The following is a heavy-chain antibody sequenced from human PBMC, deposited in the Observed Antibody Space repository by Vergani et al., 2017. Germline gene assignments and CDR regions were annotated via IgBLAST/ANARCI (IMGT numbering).Heavy chain of an antibody. J-gene: IGHJ5*02. V-gene: IGHV1-69*12. CDR2: LIPFFGAR. Sequence: QVHLVQSGAEVKKPGSSVKVSCTASGGTLSSFFISWVRQAPGQGLEWIGGELIPFFGARNYAQKFQGRVTISADESKTTAFVELDNLTSGDTSVYWCSGGGSGSYLWSGSWGQGTLVTVSS. D-gene: IGHD1-26*01. CDR1: GGTLSSFF. CDR3: SGGGSGSYLWSGS.